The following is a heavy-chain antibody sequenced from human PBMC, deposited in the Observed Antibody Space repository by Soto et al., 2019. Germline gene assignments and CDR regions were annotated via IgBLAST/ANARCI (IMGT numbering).Heavy chain of an antibody. V-gene: IGHV4-31*03. J-gene: IGHJ5*02. CDR3: ASSHRGYSGYVGWFDP. D-gene: IGHD5-12*01. CDR1: GGSISSGGYY. Sequence: SETLSLTCTVSGGSISSGGYYWSWIPQHPGKGLEWIGYIYYSGSTYYNPSLNSRVTISVDTSKNQFSLKLSSVTAADKAVYYCASSHRGYSGYVGWFDPWGQGTLVTVS. CDR2: IYYSGST.